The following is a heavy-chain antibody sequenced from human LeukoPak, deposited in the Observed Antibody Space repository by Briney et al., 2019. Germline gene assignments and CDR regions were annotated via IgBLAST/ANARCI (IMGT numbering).Heavy chain of an antibody. CDR3: AREIRLRYFDWLLSPLVGAFDI. D-gene: IGHD3-9*01. CDR1: GYTFTSYG. Sequence: ASLKVSCKASGYTFTSYGISWVRQAPGQGLEWMGCISAYNGNTNYAQKLQGRVTMTTDTSTSTAYMELRSLRSDDTAVYYCAREIRLRYFDWLLSPLVGAFDIWGQGTMVTVSS. V-gene: IGHV1-18*01. J-gene: IGHJ3*02. CDR2: ISAYNGNT.